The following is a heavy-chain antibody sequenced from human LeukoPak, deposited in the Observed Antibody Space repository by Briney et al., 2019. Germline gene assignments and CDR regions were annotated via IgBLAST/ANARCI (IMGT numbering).Heavy chain of an antibody. D-gene: IGHD3-10*01. CDR1: GGSFSGYY. CDR3: ARGQWEVRGIIITQLDY. J-gene: IGHJ4*02. V-gene: IGHV4-34*01. CDR2: SKHCGGT. Sequence: SETLSLTCAVYGGSFSGYYWSWIRQPPGKGLEWIGESKHCGGTNYNPSLKSRVTISVDTSKKQFSLTLTSVTAAETPVYYCARGQWEVRGIIITQLDYWGQGTLVTVSS.